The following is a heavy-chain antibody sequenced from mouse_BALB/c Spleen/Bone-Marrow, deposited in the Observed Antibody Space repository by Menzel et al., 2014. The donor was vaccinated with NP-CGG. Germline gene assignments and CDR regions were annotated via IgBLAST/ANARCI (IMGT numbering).Heavy chain of an antibody. Sequence: VQGVESGAELARPGALPVKLSCRASGYTFTTYTMHWVEQRPGQGLEWIGYINPSSGYTYYNQKFKDKATLTADKSSSAAYLQLSSLTSEDSAVYYCARVYGNYDAMDYWGQGTSVTVSS. CDR3: ARVYGNYDAMDY. D-gene: IGHD2-1*01. CDR2: INPSSGYT. CDR1: GYTFTTYT. V-gene: IGHV1-4*01. J-gene: IGHJ4*01.